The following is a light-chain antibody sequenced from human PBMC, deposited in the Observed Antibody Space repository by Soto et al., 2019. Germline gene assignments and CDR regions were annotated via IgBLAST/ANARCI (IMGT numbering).Light chain of an antibody. CDR1: QSISSW. CDR3: QQYNNYPYT. Sequence: DIQMTQSPSTLSASVGDRVTITCRASQSISSWLAWYQQIPGKAPKLLIYEASSLESGVPSRFGGSGSGTEFSLTISSLQPDDFATYYCQQYNNYPYTFGQGTKLEIK. V-gene: IGKV1-5*03. CDR2: EAS. J-gene: IGKJ2*01.